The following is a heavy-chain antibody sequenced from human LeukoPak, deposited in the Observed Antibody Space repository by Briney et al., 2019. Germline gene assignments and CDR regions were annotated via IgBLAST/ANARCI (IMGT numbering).Heavy chain of an antibody. Sequence: SETLSLTCTVSGYSISSGYWWGWIRQSPGMGLEWIGSVHHSGSIYYNPSFKSRVTISVDTSKNQFSLKLSPVTAADTAVYYCARVRPGIAATGTWAAPVWGQGTLVTVSS. CDR1: GYSISSGYW. J-gene: IGHJ4*02. CDR2: VHHSGSI. V-gene: IGHV4-38-2*02. D-gene: IGHD6-13*01. CDR3: ARVRPGIAATGTWAAPV.